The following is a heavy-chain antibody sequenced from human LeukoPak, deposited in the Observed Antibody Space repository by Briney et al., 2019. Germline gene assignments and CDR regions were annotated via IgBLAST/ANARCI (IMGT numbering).Heavy chain of an antibody. CDR3: ATAGLIKNTFMIRGVKPLDS. J-gene: IGHJ4*02. V-gene: IGHV1-24*01. D-gene: IGHD3-10*01. Sequence: GASVKVSCKVSGYSLTLLSLHWVRQAPGEGLEWMGGFDREDGGTMYAQTLRGRLTMTEDTSTDTAYMELSSLRSEDTAIYYCATAGLIKNTFMIRGVKPLDSWGQGTLVAVSS. CDR2: FDREDGGT. CDR1: GYSLTLLS.